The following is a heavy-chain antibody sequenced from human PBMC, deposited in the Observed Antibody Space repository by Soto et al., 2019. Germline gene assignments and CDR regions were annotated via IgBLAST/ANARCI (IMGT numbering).Heavy chain of an antibody. J-gene: IGHJ5*02. CDR1: GGSISSYY. V-gene: IGHV4-59*01. D-gene: IGHD2-15*01. CDR3: ARFQRTDMNWFDP. CDR2: IYYSGST. Sequence: SETLSLTCTVSGGSISSYYWSWIRQPPGKGLEWIGYIYYSGSTNYNPSLKSRVTISVDTSKNQFSLKLSSVTAADTAVYYCARFQRTDMNWFDPWGQGTLVTVSS.